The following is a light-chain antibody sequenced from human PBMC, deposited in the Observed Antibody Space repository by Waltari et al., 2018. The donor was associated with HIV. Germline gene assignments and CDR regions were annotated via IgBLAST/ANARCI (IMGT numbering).Light chain of an antibody. Sequence: QSALTQPASVSGSPGQSITIPCTGTTSDIGESNYVSWFQHHPAQAPNLIIFEVSNRPSGVSTRFSGSKSGNTASLTVSGLQPEDEADYYCSSYTNKYTWVFGGGTKLTVL. V-gene: IGLV2-14*01. CDR3: SSYTNKYTWV. CDR2: EVS. J-gene: IGLJ3*02. CDR1: TSDIGESNY.